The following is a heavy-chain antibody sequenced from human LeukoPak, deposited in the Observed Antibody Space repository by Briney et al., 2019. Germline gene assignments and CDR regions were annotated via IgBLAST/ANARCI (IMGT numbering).Heavy chain of an antibody. J-gene: IGHJ3*02. CDR3: AKGTSSLNYDAFDI. CDR2: ISFIIST. V-gene: IGHV3-23*01. CDR1: GFNFSSFG. D-gene: IGHD6-19*01. Sequence: GGSLRLSCAASGFNFSSFGVNWVRQAPGKGLEWVSGISFIISTWSADSVKGRFTISRDNSKNTVYLQMNSLRDDDTAVYYCAKGTSSLNYDAFDIWGQGTLVTVSS.